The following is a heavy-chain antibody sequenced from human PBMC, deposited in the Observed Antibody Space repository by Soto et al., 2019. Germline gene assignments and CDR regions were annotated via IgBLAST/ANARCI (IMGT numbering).Heavy chain of an antibody. CDR3: ARTIAAAAKTAAFDI. J-gene: IGHJ3*02. V-gene: IGHV3-30-3*01. D-gene: IGHD6-13*01. Sequence: GGSLRLSCAASGFTFSSYAMHWVRQAPGKGLEWVAVISYDGSNKYYADSVKGRFTISRDNSKNTLYLQMNSLRAEDTAVYYCARTIAAAAKTAAFDIWGQGTMVTVSS. CDR2: ISYDGSNK. CDR1: GFTFSSYA.